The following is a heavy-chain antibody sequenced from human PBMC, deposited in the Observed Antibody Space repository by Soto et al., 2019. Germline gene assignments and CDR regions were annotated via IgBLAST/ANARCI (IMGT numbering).Heavy chain of an antibody. D-gene: IGHD1-26*01. Sequence: VGSLRLSCAASGFTVSSNYMSWVRQAPGKGLEWVSVIYSGGSTYYADSLKGRFTISRDNSKNTLYLQMNSLRAEDTAVYYCESSFCRAVGASAFENGGQGTLVDVSS. J-gene: IGHJ4*02. CDR3: ESSFCRAVGASAFEN. CDR1: GFTVSSNY. CDR2: IYSGGST. V-gene: IGHV3-66*01.